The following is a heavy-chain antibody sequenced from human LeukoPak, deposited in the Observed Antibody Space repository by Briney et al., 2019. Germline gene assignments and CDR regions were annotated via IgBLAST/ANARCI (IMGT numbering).Heavy chain of an antibody. D-gene: IGHD3-22*01. J-gene: IGHJ4*02. CDR2: IYYRGNA. Sequence: PSETPSLTSTVSGGSISSSNYYWAWIRQPPGQGLEWIGSIYYRGNAYYNPSLKSRVTISVDTSKNQFSLSLSSVTAADTAVYYCAREEDRSGDWGQGTLVTVTS. CDR1: GGSISSSNYY. CDR3: AREEDRSGD. V-gene: IGHV4-39*07.